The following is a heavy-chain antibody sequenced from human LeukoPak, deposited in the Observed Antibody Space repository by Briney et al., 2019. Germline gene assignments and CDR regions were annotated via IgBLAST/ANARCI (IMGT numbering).Heavy chain of an antibody. V-gene: IGHV4-59*08. D-gene: IGHD3-10*01. CDR3: ARCLLWFGELLYPNWYFDL. CDR1: GGSISYYY. Sequence: SETLSLTCSVSGGSISYYYWSWIRQPPGKGLEWIGYIYYSGSTNYNPSLKSRVTISVDTSKNQFSLKLSSVTAADTAVYYCARCLLWFGELLYPNWYFDLWGRGTLVTVSS. J-gene: IGHJ2*01. CDR2: IYYSGST.